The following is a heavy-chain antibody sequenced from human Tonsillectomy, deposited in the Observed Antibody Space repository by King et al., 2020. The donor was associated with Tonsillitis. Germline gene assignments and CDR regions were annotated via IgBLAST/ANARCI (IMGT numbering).Heavy chain of an antibody. CDR1: GGTFSSFA. Sequence: QLVQSGAEVKTPGSSVKVSCKASGGTFSSFAISWVRQAPGQGLEWMGRIIPVLDMVNYAQRFQGRVTITADKSTTTAYMELSSLRSEDTAVYYCASPGIGTVSSGYWGQGTLVTVSS. V-gene: IGHV1-69*04. CDR2: IIPVLDMV. J-gene: IGHJ4*02. D-gene: IGHD1-1*01. CDR3: ASPGIGTVSSGY.